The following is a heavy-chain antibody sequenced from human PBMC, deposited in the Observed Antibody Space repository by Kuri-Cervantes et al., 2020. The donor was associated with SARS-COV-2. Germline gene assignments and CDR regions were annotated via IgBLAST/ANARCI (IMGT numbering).Heavy chain of an antibody. CDR1: GGSISSHY. J-gene: IGHJ4*02. CDR2: IYYSGST. CDR3: AREKGDCSSTSCSDISFDY. V-gene: IGHV4-59*11. Sequence: SETLSLTCTVSGGSISSHYWSWIRQPPGKGLEWIGYIYYSGSTNYNPSLKSRVTISVDRSKNQFSLKLSSVTAADTAVYYCAREKGDCSSTSCSDISFDYWGQGTLVTVSS. D-gene: IGHD2-2*01.